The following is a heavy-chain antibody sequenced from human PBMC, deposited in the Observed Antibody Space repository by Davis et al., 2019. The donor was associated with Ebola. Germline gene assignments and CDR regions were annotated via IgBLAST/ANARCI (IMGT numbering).Heavy chain of an antibody. D-gene: IGHD5-24*01. CDR2: ISSSSSYI. V-gene: IGHV3-21*01. CDR1: GFTFSSYS. Sequence: GGSLRLSCAASGFTFSSYSMNWVRQAPGKGLEWVSSISSSSSYIYYADSVKGRFTISRDNAKNSLYLQMNSLRAEDTAVYYCARDYIEMATEISYYYGMDVWGQGTTVTVSS. CDR3: ARDYIEMATEISYYYGMDV. J-gene: IGHJ6*02.